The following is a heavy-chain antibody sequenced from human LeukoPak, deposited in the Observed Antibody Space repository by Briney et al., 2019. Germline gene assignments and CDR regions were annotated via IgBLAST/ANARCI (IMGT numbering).Heavy chain of an antibody. J-gene: IGHJ5*02. Sequence: GGSLRLSCAASGFIFSTYAMTWVRQAPGKGLEWVSAISGSGGRTYYADSVKGRFTISRDNSKNTLYLQMNSLRAEDTAVYYCAKGPYYYDSSGYSRRWFDPWGQGTLVTVSS. CDR2: ISGSGGRT. V-gene: IGHV3-23*01. CDR1: GFIFSTYA. CDR3: AKGPYYYDSSGYSRRWFDP. D-gene: IGHD3-22*01.